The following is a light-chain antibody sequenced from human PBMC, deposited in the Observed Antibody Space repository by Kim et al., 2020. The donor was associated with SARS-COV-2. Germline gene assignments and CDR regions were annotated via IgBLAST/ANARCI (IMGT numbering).Light chain of an antibody. CDR2: AAS. CDR1: QDSSNY. J-gene: IGKJ1*01. V-gene: IGKV1-27*01. Sequence: SVGDRGPLTCLGSQDSSNYLAGFQLKPGKAPKLLIYAASALQPGVPSRFSGSGSGTDFTLTVTSLQPEDVATYYCQKCDSAPWTFGQGTKVDIK. CDR3: QKCDSAPWT.